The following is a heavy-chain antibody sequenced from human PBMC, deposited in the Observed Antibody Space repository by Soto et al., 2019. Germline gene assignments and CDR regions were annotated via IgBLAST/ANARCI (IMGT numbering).Heavy chain of an antibody. CDR3: ARSAVPAALYYFDY. CDR1: GGSFSGYY. CDR2: INHSGST. D-gene: IGHD2-2*01. J-gene: IGHJ4*02. Sequence: SETLSLTCAVYGGSFSGYYWSWIRQPPGKGLEWIGEINHSGSTNYNPSLKSRVTISVDTSKNQFSLKLSSVTAADTAVYYCARSAVPAALYYFDYWGQGTLVTVSS. V-gene: IGHV4-34*01.